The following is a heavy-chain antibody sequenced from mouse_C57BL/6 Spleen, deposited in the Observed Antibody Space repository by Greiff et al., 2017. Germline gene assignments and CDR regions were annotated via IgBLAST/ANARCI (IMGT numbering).Heavy chain of an antibody. CDR1: GYAFSSSW. CDR2: IYPGDGDT. CDR3: ARDDGYFWYCDV. J-gene: IGHJ1*03. D-gene: IGHD2-3*01. Sequence: VKLMESGPELVKPGASVKISCKASGYAFSSSWMNWVKQRPGKGLEWIGRIYPGDGDTNYNGKFKGKATLTVDKSSSTAYMQLSSLTSEDSAVYFCARDDGYFWYCDVWGTGTTVTVSS. V-gene: IGHV1-82*01.